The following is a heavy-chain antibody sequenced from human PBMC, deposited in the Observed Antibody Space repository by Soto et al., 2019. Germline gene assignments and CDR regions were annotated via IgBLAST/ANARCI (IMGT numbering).Heavy chain of an antibody. CDR2: IYWDDDN. J-gene: IGHJ4*02. CDR1: GFSLTSTAVG. CDR3: AHGSGWLSDY. D-gene: IGHD6-19*01. V-gene: IGHV2-5*02. Sequence: QITLKESGPTLVKPTQTLTLTCSFSGFSLTSTAVGVNWIRQPPGKALEWLALIYWDDDNHFSPSLKSRLSGTRETSKNQVVLTMTNMDPVDTATYYCAHGSGWLSDYWGQGILVTVSS.